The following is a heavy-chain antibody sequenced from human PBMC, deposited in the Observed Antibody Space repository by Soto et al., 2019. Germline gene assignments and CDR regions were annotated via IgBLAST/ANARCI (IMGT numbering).Heavy chain of an antibody. V-gene: IGHV3-23*01. CDR3: AKCRPKNAYSRWYYFDY. CDR1: GFTFSSYA. CDR2: ISGSGGST. D-gene: IGHD2-15*01. J-gene: IGHJ4*02. Sequence: PGGSLRLSCAASGFTFSSYAMSWVRQAPGKGLEWVSAISGSGGSTYYADSVKGRFTISRDNSKNTLYLQMNSLRAEDTAVYYCAKCRPKNAYSRWYYFDYWGQGTLVTVSS.